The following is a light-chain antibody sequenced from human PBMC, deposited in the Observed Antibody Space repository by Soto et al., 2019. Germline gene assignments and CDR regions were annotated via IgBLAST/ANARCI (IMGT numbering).Light chain of an antibody. Sequence: EIVVTQSPATLSVSRWEIATLSCRASQSIASNLAWYQQRPGQAPRLLIYGTSTRATGIPARFSGSGSGTEFTLTIDSLQSEDFAVYYCQQYNKWRTFGQGTKVDIK. CDR1: QSIASN. V-gene: IGKV3-15*01. J-gene: IGKJ1*01. CDR3: QQYNKWRT. CDR2: GTS.